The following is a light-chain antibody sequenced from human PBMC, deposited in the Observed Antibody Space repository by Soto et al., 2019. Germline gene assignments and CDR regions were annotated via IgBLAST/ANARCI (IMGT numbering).Light chain of an antibody. CDR2: EVF. CDR3: SSYTTTNTLDV. V-gene: IGLV2-14*01. Sequence: QSVLTQPASVSGSPGQSITIPCTGTNCDVGAYNYVSWYQHHPGKAPKLMIYEVFIRPSGVSSRFSGSKSGSTASLTISGLLAEDEADYYCSSYTTTNTLDVFGTGTKLTVL. J-gene: IGLJ1*01. CDR1: NCDVGAYNY.